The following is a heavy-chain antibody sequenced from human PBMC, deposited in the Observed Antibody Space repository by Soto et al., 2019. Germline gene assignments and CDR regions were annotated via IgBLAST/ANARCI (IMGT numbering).Heavy chain of an antibody. Sequence: QVQLVQSGAEVKKPGASVKVSCKASGYIFTNHYIHWVRQAPGQGLEWMGIINPSGGSTNYLQKFQGRATMTRETSTSTVYMEMSSLRSADTSVYFCARADYYDSSGFYYDYWGQGTLVTVSS. V-gene: IGHV1-46*01. CDR1: GYIFTNHY. CDR2: INPSGGST. D-gene: IGHD3-22*01. CDR3: ARADYYDSSGFYYDY. J-gene: IGHJ4*02.